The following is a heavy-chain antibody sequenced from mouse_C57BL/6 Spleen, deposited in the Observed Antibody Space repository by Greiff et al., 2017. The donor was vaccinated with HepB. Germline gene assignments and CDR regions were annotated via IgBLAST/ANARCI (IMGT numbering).Heavy chain of an antibody. CDR3: ARNGNSNYVAY. CDR2: IWSGGST. Sequence: VQRVESGPGLVQPSQSLSITCTVSGFSLTSYGVHWVRQSPGKGLEWLGVIWSGGSTDYNAAFISRLSISKDNSKSQVFFKMNSLQADDTAIYYCARNGNSNYVAYWGQGTLVTVSA. V-gene: IGHV2-2*01. D-gene: IGHD2-5*01. J-gene: IGHJ3*01. CDR1: GFSLTSYG.